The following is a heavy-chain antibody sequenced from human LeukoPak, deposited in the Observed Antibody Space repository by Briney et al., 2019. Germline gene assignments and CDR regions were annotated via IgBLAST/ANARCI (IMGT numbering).Heavy chain of an antibody. Sequence: ASVKVSCKVSGDTLTELSMHWVRQAPGKGLEWMGGFDPEDGETIYAQKFQGRATMTEDTSTDTAYMELSSLRSEDTAVYYCATVYEAAFDYWGQGTLVTISS. V-gene: IGHV1-24*01. J-gene: IGHJ4*02. CDR3: ATVYEAAFDY. CDR2: FDPEDGET. D-gene: IGHD3-3*01. CDR1: GDTLTELS.